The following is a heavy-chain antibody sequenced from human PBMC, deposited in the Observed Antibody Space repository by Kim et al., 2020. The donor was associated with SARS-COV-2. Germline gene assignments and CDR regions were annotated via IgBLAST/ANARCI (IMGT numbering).Heavy chain of an antibody. CDR2: ISGSGGST. CDR3: AKDTRIAAAANGGPFDY. D-gene: IGHD6-13*01. CDR1: GFTFSSYA. Sequence: GGSLRLSCAASGFTFSSYAMSWVRQAPGKGLEWVSAISGSGGSTYYADSVKGRFTISRDNSKNTLYLQMNSLRAEDTAVYYCAKDTRIAAAANGGPFDYWGQGTLVTVSS. V-gene: IGHV3-23*01. J-gene: IGHJ4*02.